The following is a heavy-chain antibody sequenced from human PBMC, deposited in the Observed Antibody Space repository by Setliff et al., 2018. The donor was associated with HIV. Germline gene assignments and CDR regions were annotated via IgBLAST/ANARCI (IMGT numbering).Heavy chain of an antibody. CDR1: GGTFRKYS. J-gene: IGHJ2*01. Sequence: SVKVSCKASGGTFRKYSISWVRQAPGQGPEWVGGIIPMFGSTTYAQKFYGRVTTTADESTDTVEMELTSLTSEDTAMYYCARDDHYYDMGSIYSDWYFDVWGPATQVTVSS. D-gene: IGHD3-22*01. V-gene: IGHV1-69*13. CDR2: IIPMFGST. CDR3: ARDDHYYDMGSIYSDWYFDV.